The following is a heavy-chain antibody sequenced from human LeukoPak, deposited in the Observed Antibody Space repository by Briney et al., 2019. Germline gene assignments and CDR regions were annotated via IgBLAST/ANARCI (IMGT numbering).Heavy chain of an antibody. D-gene: IGHD3-22*01. CDR1: GFTFDDYA. Sequence: GRSLRLSCAASGFTFDDYAMHWVRQAPGKGLEWVSGISWNSGSIGYADSVKGRFTISRDNAKNSLYLQMNSLRAEDTAVYYCARDSHSYYYDSSGALDYWGQGTLVTVSS. CDR2: ISWNSGSI. V-gene: IGHV3-9*01. CDR3: ARDSHSYYYDSSGALDY. J-gene: IGHJ4*02.